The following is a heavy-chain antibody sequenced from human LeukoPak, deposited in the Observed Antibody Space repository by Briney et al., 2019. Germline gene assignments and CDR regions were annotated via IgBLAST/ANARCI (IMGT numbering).Heavy chain of an antibody. Sequence: GGSLRLSCAASGFTFSSYAMSWVRQAPEKGLEWVSAITGRGASTYYADSVKGRFTISRDNSKNTLYLQMNSLRAEDTAVYYCAKVPPSPGWWYFDLWGRGTLVTVSS. CDR2: ITGRGAST. V-gene: IGHV3-23*01. CDR3: AKVPPSPGWWYFDL. CDR1: GFTFSSYA. J-gene: IGHJ2*01.